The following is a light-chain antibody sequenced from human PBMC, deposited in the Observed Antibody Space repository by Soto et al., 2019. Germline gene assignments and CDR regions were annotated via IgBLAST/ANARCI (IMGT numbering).Light chain of an antibody. V-gene: IGLV2-14*03. CDR3: SSYTRSATYV. Sequence: QSALTQPASVSGSPGQSITISCTGTSSDVGGYNYVSWYQQHPGKAPKLMIYDVNNRLSGVSSRFSGSKSGNTASLTISGLQAEDEADYYCSSYTRSATYVFATGTNVTVL. CDR1: SSDVGGYNY. CDR2: DVN. J-gene: IGLJ1*01.